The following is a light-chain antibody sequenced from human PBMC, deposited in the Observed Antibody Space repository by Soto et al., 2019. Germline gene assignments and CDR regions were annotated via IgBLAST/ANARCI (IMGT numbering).Light chain of an antibody. CDR2: AAS. CDR1: QGISSH. Sequence: DIQLTQSPSFLSASVGDRVTITCRASQGISSHLGWYQQKPGKAPKLLIYAASTLQSGVPSRFSGSGSGTEFTLTISSLQPEDFATYYCQQLKSYPITFGQGTRLEIK. CDR3: QQLKSYPIT. J-gene: IGKJ5*01. V-gene: IGKV1-9*01.